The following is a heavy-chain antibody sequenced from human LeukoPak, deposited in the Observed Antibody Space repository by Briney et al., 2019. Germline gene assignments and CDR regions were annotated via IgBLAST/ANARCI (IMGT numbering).Heavy chain of an antibody. Sequence: DSVKGRFTISRDNPKNTLYLQMNSLRAEDTAVYYCAKDRTAGYYGSGTCLFDYWGQGTLVTVSS. J-gene: IGHJ4*02. CDR3: AKDRTAGYYGSGTCLFDY. D-gene: IGHD3-10*01. V-gene: IGHV3-23*01.